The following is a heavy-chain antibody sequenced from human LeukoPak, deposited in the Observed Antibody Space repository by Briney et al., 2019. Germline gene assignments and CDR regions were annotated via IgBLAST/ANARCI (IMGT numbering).Heavy chain of an antibody. Sequence: GGSLRLSCAASGFTVSSNYMSWVRQAPGKGLEWVSVIYSGGSKYYADSVKGRFTISRDNSKNTLYLQMNSLRAEDTAVYYCARSYDFWSGYPDYWGQGTLVTVSS. V-gene: IGHV3-66*02. J-gene: IGHJ4*02. CDR3: ARSYDFWSGYPDY. CDR1: GFTVSSNY. CDR2: IYSGGSK. D-gene: IGHD3-3*01.